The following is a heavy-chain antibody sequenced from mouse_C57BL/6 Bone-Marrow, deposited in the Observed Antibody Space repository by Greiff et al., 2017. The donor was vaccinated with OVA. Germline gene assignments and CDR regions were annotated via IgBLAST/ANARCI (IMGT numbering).Heavy chain of an antibody. Sequence: EVKVEESGGGLVQPGGSLSLSCAASGFTFTDYYMSWVRQPPGKALEWLGFIRNKANGYTTEYSASVKGRFTISRDNSQSIFYLQMNALRAEDSATYYCARKTTYWYFDVWGTGTTVTVSS. CDR3: ARKTTYWYFDV. V-gene: IGHV7-3*01. CDR1: GFTFTDYY. CDR2: IRNKANGYTT. J-gene: IGHJ1*03. D-gene: IGHD2-1*01.